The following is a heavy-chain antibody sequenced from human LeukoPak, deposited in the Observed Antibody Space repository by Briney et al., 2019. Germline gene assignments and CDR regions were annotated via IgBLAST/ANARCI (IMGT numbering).Heavy chain of an antibody. D-gene: IGHD3-10*01. CDR3: ARAWPYGSGSLEDAFDI. CDR2: IYYSGST. CDR1: GYSISSGYY. V-gene: IGHV4-61*01. Sequence: SETLSLTCTVSGYSISSGYYWGWIRQPPGKGLEWIGYIYYSGSTNYNPSLKSRVTISVDTSKNQFSLKLSSVTAADTAVYYCARAWPYGSGSLEDAFDIWGQGTMVTVSS. J-gene: IGHJ3*02.